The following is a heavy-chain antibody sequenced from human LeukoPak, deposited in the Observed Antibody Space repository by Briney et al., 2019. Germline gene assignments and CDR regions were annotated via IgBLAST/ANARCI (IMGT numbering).Heavy chain of an antibody. J-gene: IGHJ5*02. CDR2: FYSSGSN. CDR3: ARDFSSKNWFDT. V-gene: IGHV4-4*07. Sequence: KASETLSLTCTVFGGSITTYSWSSIRQPAGGGLEWIGRFYSSGSNDYNPSLKSRVTMSVDTSKNQVSLKLSSVTAADTAIYYSARDFSSKNWFDTWGQGTLVTVSS. CDR1: GGSITTYS. D-gene: IGHD2/OR15-2a*01.